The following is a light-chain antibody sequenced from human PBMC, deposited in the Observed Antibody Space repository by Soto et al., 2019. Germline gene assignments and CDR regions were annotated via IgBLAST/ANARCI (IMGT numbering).Light chain of an antibody. J-gene: IGLJ1*01. V-gene: IGLV2-8*01. CDR2: DVN. CDR1: SSDVGGYNF. Sequence: QSALTQPPSASGSPGQSVTISCTGTSSDVGGYNFVSWYQHHPGKAPKLIIYDVNKRPSGVPNRFSGSKSGNTASLTVSGLQAVDEADYYCNSYAGSNIYVFGTGTKVTVL. CDR3: NSYAGSNIYV.